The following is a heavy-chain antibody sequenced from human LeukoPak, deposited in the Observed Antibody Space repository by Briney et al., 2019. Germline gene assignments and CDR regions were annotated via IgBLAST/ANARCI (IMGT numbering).Heavy chain of an antibody. CDR2: INPNSGGT. V-gene: IGHV1-2*06. J-gene: IGHJ4*02. CDR3: AREPYSSGWYSLDY. CDR1: GGTFSSYA. Sequence: ASVKVSCKASGGTFSSYAISWVRQAPGQGLEWMGRINPNSGGTNYAQKFQGRVTMTRDTSISTAYMELSRLRSDDTAVYYCAREPYSSGWYSLDYWGQGTLVTVSS. D-gene: IGHD6-19*01.